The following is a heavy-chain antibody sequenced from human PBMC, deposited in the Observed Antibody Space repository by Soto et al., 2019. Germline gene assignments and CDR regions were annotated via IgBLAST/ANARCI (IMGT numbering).Heavy chain of an antibody. CDR1: GGSISSYY. Sequence: QVQLQESGPGLVKPSEPLSLTCTVSGGSISSYYWSWILQPPGKGLEWIGYIYYSGSTNYNPSLKSGGNISVDTFENQFALKLSSVTAADTAVYYCARRRSTRGGYYFDYWGQGTLVTVSS. D-gene: IGHD2-2*01. V-gene: IGHV4-59*08. CDR3: ARRRSTRGGYYFDY. J-gene: IGHJ4*02. CDR2: IYYSGST.